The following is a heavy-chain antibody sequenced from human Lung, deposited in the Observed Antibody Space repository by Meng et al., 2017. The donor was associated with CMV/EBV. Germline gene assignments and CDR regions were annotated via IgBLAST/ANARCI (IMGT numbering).Heavy chain of an antibody. V-gene: IGHV1-2*02. CDR3: ARDLFRTVRGLLSY. J-gene: IGHJ4*02. D-gene: IGHD3-10*01. CDR2: INPNSGGT. CDR1: GHSFTDYY. Sequence: ASXXVSXKASGHSFTDYYIHWVRQAPGQGLEWMGWINPNSGGTNYAENFQGRVTMTRDTSISTASMELNRLRSEDTAVYYCARDLFRTVRGLLSYWGQGTLVTVSS.